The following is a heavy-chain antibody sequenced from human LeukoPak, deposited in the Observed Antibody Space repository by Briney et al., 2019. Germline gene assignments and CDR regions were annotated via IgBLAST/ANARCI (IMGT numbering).Heavy chain of an antibody. CDR1: GFTFSSYT. V-gene: IGHV3-21*01. CDR3: ARGFGTVTTWH. CDR2: ISSSSSYI. Sequence: GGSLRLSCAASGFTFSSYTMNWVRQAPGKGLEWVSSISSSSSYIYYADSVKGRFTISRDNAKNSLYLQMNSLRAEDTAVYYCARGFGTVTTWHWGQGTLVTVSS. D-gene: IGHD4-17*01. J-gene: IGHJ4*02.